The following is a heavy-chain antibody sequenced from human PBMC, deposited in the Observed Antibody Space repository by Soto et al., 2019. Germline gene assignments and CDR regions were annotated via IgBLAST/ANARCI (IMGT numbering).Heavy chain of an antibody. V-gene: IGHV3-73*01. CDR2: IRSKTNSYAT. CDR3: TRPLTGTDGAFVNVMDV. Sequence: PGGSLRLSCAASGFTFSDSAIHWVRQAPGKGLEWVGRIRSKTNSYATVYGASVNGRFAISRDDSENTAYLQMNSLKIEDTAVYYCTRPLTGTDGAFVNVMDVWGQGTTVTVSS. J-gene: IGHJ6*02. D-gene: IGHD1-20*01. CDR1: GFTFSDSA.